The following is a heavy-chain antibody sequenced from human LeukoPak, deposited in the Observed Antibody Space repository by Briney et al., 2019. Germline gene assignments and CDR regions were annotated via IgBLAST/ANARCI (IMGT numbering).Heavy chain of an antibody. V-gene: IGHV3-13*01. CDR3: ARGGSGWLYYYYGMDV. CDR1: GFTFSSYD. CDR2: IGTAGDT. D-gene: IGHD6-19*01. J-gene: IGHJ6*02. Sequence: TGGSLRLSCAASGFTFSSYDMHWVRQATGKGLEWVSAIGTAGDTYYPGSVKGRFTISRENAKNSLYLQMNSLRAGDTAVYYCARGGSGWLYYYYGMDVWGQGTTVTVSS.